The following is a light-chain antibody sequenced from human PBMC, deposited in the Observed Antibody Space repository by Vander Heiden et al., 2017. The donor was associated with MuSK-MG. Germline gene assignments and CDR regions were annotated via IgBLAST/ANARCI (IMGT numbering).Light chain of an antibody. Sequence: DIQLTQSPSTLSASVGDRVTITCRASQSITSWLAWYQQKPGKAPKLLIYDASRWESGVPSRFSGSGSGTEFTLTISSLQPDDFATYYCQDDNTYRTFGQGTKVEVK. CDR1: QSITSW. V-gene: IGKV1-5*01. J-gene: IGKJ1*01. CDR3: QDDNTYRT. CDR2: DAS.